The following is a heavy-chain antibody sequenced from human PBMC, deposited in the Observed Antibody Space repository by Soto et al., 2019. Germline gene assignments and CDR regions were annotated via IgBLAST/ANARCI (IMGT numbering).Heavy chain of an antibody. J-gene: IGHJ6*02. Sequence: GXSEEVSFRASGCSFPDYHIHWVRQAPGQGLEWLGRINPKSGGTSTAQKFQGWVTMTTDTSISTASMELTRLTSDDTAIYYCARGDSTDCSNGVCSFFYNHDMDVWGQGTTVTVSS. D-gene: IGHD2-8*01. CDR2: INPKSGGT. V-gene: IGHV1-2*04. CDR3: ARGDSTDCSNGVCSFFYNHDMDV. CDR1: GCSFPDYH.